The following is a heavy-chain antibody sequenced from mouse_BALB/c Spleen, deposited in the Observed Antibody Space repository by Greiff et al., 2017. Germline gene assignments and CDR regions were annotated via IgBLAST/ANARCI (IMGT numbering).Heavy chain of an antibody. Sequence: EVQGVESGGGLVQPGGSRKLSCAASGFTFSSYAMSWVRQTPEKRLEWVASISSGGSTYYPDSVKGRFTISRDNARNILYLQMSSLRSEDTAMYYCARGPLYYGSSAWFAYWGQGTLVTVSA. D-gene: IGHD1-1*01. V-gene: IGHV5-6-5*01. J-gene: IGHJ3*01. CDR3: ARGPLYYGSSAWFAY. CDR2: ISSGGST. CDR1: GFTFSSYA.